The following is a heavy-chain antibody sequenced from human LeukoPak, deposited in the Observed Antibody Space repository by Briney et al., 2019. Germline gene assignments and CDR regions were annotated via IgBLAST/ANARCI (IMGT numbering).Heavy chain of an antibody. D-gene: IGHD6-19*01. CDR1: GGSISSSSYY. V-gene: IGHV4-39*01. J-gene: IGHJ4*02. CDR3: ARREAVSGTVDY. CDR2: IYYSGST. Sequence: PSETLSLTCTVSGGSISSSSYYWGWIRQPPGKGLEWIGSIYYSGSTYYNPSLKSRVTISVDTSKNQFSLKLSSVTAADTAVYYCARREAVSGTVDYWGQGTLVPVSS.